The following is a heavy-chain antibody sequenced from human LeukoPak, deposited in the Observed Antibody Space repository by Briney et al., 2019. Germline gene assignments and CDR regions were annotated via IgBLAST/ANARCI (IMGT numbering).Heavy chain of an antibody. CDR3: AREGSSAFGKLFSFDY. CDR2: INPNSGGT. CDR1: GYTFTGYY. Sequence: GASVKVSCKASGYTFTGYYMHWVRQAPGQGLEWMGWINPNSGGTNYAQKFQGRVTMTRDTSISTAYMELSRLRSDDTAVYYCAREGSSAFGKLFSFDYWGQGTLVSVSS. D-gene: IGHD3-10*01. J-gene: IGHJ4*02. V-gene: IGHV1-2*02.